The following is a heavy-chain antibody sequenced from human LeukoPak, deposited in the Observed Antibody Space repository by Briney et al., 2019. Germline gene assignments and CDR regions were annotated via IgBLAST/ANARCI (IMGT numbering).Heavy chain of an antibody. CDR1: GFTFSSYA. J-gene: IGHJ4*02. Sequence: PGASLRLSCAASGFTFSSYAMSGVRQAPGKGLEWVSAISGSGGSTYYADSVKGRFTISRDNSKNTLYLQMNSLRAEDTAVYYCAKGHIVVVTAIRGGIDYWGQGTLVTVSS. D-gene: IGHD2-21*02. CDR2: ISGSGGST. CDR3: AKGHIVVVTAIRGGIDY. V-gene: IGHV3-23*01.